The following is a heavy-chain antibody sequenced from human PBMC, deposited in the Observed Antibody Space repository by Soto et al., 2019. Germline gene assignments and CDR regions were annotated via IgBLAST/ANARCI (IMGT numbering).Heavy chain of an antibody. Sequence: GGSLRLSCAASGFTFSSYGMHWVRQAPGKGLEWVAVIWYDGSNKYYAESVKGRFTISRDNSKNTLYLQMNSLRAEDTAVYYCARVAMLYSGSYYLDYWGQGTLVTVSS. CDR1: GFTFSSYG. J-gene: IGHJ4*02. CDR2: IWYDGSNK. CDR3: ARVAMLYSGSYYLDY. D-gene: IGHD3-10*01. V-gene: IGHV3-33*01.